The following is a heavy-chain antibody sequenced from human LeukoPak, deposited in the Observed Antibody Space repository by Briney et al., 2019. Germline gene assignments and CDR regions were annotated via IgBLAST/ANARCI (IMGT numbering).Heavy chain of an antibody. J-gene: IGHJ3*02. CDR3: AREEYYGSEDAFDI. CDR1: GFTFSSYW. CDR2: IKKDGSEK. D-gene: IGHD3-10*01. Sequence: GGSLRLSCAASGFTFSSYWMSWVRQAPGKGLEWVANIKKDGSEKYYVDSVKGRFTISRDNAKTSLYLQMNSLRAEDTAVYYCAREEYYGSEDAFDIWGQGTMVTVSS. V-gene: IGHV3-7*01.